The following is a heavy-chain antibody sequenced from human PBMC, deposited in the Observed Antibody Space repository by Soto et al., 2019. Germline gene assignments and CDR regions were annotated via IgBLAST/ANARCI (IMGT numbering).Heavy chain of an antibody. Sequence: GESLKISCAASGFTFSSYAMSWVRQAPGKGLEWVSAISGSGGSTYYADSVKGRFTISRDNSKNTLYLQMNSLRAEDTAVYYCAKYYGDYRVDYWGQGTLVTVSS. CDR3: AKYYGDYRVDY. V-gene: IGHV3-23*01. CDR1: GFTFSSYA. D-gene: IGHD4-17*01. J-gene: IGHJ4*02. CDR2: ISGSGGST.